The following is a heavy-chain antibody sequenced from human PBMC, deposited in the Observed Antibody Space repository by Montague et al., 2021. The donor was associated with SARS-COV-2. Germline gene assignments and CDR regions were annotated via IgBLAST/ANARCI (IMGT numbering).Heavy chain of an antibody. CDR1: GFTFNNYA. Sequence: SLRLSCAASGFTFNNYAMHWVRQAPGKGLEWAAIISYDGSNKYYADSVKGRFAISRDNSKNTLYLQMNSLGAEDTAVYYCVRASLIKARIAVAGTTVYWGQGTLVTISS. J-gene: IGHJ4*02. V-gene: IGHV3-30*09. CDR2: ISYDGSNK. D-gene: IGHD6-19*01. CDR3: VRASLIKARIAVAGTTVY.